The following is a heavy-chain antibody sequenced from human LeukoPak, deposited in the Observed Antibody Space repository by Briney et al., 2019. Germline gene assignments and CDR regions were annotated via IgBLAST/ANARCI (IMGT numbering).Heavy chain of an antibody. D-gene: IGHD1-26*01. V-gene: IGHV3-43*01. CDR3: ARAEKWELLYYFDY. J-gene: IGHJ4*02. Sequence: GGSLRLSCAASGFTFDDYTMHWVRQAPGKGLEWVSLISWDGGSTYYADSVKGRFTISRDNAKNSLYLQMNSLRAEDTAVYYCARAEKWELLYYFDYWGQGTLVTVSS. CDR1: GFTFDDYT. CDR2: ISWDGGST.